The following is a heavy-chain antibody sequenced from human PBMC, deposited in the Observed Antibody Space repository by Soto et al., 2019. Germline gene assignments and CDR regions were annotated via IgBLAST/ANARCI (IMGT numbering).Heavy chain of an antibody. J-gene: IGHJ5*02. D-gene: IGHD3-22*01. V-gene: IGHV2-5*01. CDR2: IHWNDDK. Sequence: SGPSGEPTQTLTLTCSFSGFSLSAYGVRVIWFRQPPGETLEWLALIHWNDDKRYSPYLKSRLTIAKDTSKNQVVLTLTNLDPLDTGTYFCAHTKDSSGFLTSWGQGILVTVS. CDR3: AHTKDSSGFLTS. CDR1: GFSLSAYGVR.